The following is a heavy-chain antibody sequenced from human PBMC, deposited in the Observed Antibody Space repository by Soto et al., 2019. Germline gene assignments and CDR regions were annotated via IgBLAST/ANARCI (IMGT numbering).Heavy chain of an antibody. CDR2: IYYSGST. CDR3: AAHLYDFWSGPDAFDI. V-gene: IGHV4-39*01. Sequence: SETLSLTCTVSGGSISSSSYYWGWIRQPPGKGLEWIGSIYYSGSTYYNPSLKSRVTISVDKSKNQFSLKLSSVTAADTAVYYCAAHLYDFWSGPDAFDIWGQGTMVTVSS. D-gene: IGHD3-3*01. CDR1: GGSISSSSYY. J-gene: IGHJ3*02.